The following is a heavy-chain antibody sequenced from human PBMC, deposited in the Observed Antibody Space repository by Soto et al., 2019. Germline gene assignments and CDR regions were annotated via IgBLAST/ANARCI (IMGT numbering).Heavy chain of an antibody. CDR1: GGSISSGGYY. Sequence: NPSETLSLTCTVSGGSISSGGYYWSWIRQHPGKGLEWIGYIYYSGSTYYNPSLKSRVTISVDTSKNQFSLKLSSVTAADTAVYYFSRTPCDILTDYYFDYWGQGTLVTVSS. V-gene: IGHV4-31*03. CDR2: IYYSGST. CDR3: SRTPCDILTDYYFDY. D-gene: IGHD3-9*01. J-gene: IGHJ4*02.